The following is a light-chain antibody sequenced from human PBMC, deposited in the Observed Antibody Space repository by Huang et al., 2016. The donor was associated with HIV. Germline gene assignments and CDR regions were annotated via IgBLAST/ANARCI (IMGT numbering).Light chain of an antibody. CDR3: QQYNNWPIT. V-gene: IGKV3-15*01. J-gene: IGKJ5*01. CDR1: QSVSSN. CDR2: GAA. Sequence: EIVMTQSPATLSVSPGERATLSCRASQSVSSNLAWYQQKPGQAPSLLIYGAATRATGIPARFGGSGYGTEFTLTISSLQSEDFAVYYCQQYNNWPITFGQGTRLEIK.